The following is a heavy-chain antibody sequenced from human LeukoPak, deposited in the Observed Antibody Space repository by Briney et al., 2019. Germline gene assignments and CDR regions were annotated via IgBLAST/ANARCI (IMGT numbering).Heavy chain of an antibody. D-gene: IGHD5-18*01. V-gene: IGHV3-30*02. CDR3: AKADTAMVSAYY. CDR2: IRYDGSNK. CDR1: GFTFSSYG. Sequence: GGSLRLSCAASGFTFSSYGMHWVRQAPGKGLEWVAFIRYDGSNKYYADSVKGRFTISRDNSKSTLYLQMNSLRAEDTAVYYCAKADTAMVSAYYSGPGTLVTVSS. J-gene: IGHJ4*02.